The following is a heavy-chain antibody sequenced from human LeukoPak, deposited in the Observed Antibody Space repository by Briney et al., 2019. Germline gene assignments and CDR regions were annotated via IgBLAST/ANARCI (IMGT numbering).Heavy chain of an antibody. Sequence: KASETLSLTCTVSGGSISSSSYYWGWIRQPPGKGLEWIGSIYYSGSTYYNPSLKSRVTISVDTSKNQFSLKLSSVTAADTAVYYCARSITMVRGVIFWFDPWGQGTLVTVSS. CDR2: IYYSGST. V-gene: IGHV4-39*01. D-gene: IGHD3-10*01. J-gene: IGHJ5*02. CDR1: GGSISSSSYY. CDR3: ARSITMVRGVIFWFDP.